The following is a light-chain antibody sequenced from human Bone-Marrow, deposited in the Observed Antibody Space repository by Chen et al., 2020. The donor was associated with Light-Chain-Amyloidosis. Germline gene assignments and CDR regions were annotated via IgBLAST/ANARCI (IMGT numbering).Light chain of an antibody. CDR3: QQYYTTPPPT. CDR2: WAS. V-gene: IGKV4-1*01. J-gene: IGKJ1*01. Sequence: IVMTPSPDSLAVALGVRATINCKSSQSILYSSSNKNYLAWYQQKPGQPPKLLIYWASTRESGVPDRFSGSGSGTDFTLTISSLQAEDVAVYYCQQYYTTPPPTFGQGTKVEIK. CDR1: QSILYSSSNKNY.